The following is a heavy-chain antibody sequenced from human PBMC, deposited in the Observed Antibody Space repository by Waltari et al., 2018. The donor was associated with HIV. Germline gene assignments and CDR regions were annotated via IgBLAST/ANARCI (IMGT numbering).Heavy chain of an antibody. J-gene: IGHJ4*02. CDR2: IYTGNGNT. D-gene: IGHD3-16*01. V-gene: IGHV1-3*04. CDR3: ARGGTGFDY. CDR1: GYTFTSNA. Sequence: QVHLVQSGAEVKKPAASVKVSCKASGYTFTSNAVHWVRQAPGQRFEWMGYIYTGNGNTKYSQKFQDRVTITRDTSATTAYMELSSLTYEDTAVYYCARGGTGFDYWGQGTLVTVSS.